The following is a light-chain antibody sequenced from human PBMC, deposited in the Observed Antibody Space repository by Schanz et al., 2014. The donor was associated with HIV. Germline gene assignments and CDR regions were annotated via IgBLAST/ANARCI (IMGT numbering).Light chain of an antibody. CDR3: CSYAGSSTLGV. V-gene: IGLV2-11*01. Sequence: QSALTQPASVSGSPGQSITISCTGTSADVGAYKSVSWYQQHPGKAPKLIIYDVNNRPSGVPDRFSGSKSGNTASLTISGLQAEDEADYYCCSYAGSSTLGVFGTGTKLTVL. J-gene: IGLJ1*01. CDR2: DVN. CDR1: SADVGAYKS.